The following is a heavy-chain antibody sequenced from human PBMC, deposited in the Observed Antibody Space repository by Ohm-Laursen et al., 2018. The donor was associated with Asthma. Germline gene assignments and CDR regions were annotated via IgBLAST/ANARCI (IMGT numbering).Heavy chain of an antibody. D-gene: IGHD3-3*01. CDR3: ASGYDFWSGQNYYYYGMDV. V-gene: IGHV1-69*17. Sequence: SSVKVSCKASGGTFSSYAISWVRQAPGQGLEWMGGIIPIFGIANYAQKFQGRVTITADKSTSTAYMELSSLRSEDTAVYYCASGYDFWSGQNYYYYGMDVWGQGTTVTVSS. J-gene: IGHJ6*02. CDR1: GGTFSSYA. CDR2: IIPIFGIA.